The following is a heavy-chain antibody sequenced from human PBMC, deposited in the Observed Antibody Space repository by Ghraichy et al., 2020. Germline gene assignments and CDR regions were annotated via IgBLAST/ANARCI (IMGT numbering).Heavy chain of an antibody. D-gene: IGHD3-10*01. V-gene: IGHV3-15*01. Sequence: GGSLRLSCAASGFTFSNAWMSWVRQAPGKGLEWVGRIKSKTDGGTTDYAAPVKGRFTISRDDSKNTLYLQMNSLKTEDTAVYYRTARITMVRGVDYWGQGTLVTVSS. CDR2: IKSKTDGGTT. CDR1: GFTFSNAW. J-gene: IGHJ4*02. CDR3: TARITMVRGVDY.